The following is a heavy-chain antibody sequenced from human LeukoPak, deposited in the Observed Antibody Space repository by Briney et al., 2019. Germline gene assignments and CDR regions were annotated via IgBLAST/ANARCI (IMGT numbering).Heavy chain of an antibody. V-gene: IGHV3-21*01. D-gene: IGHD2-2*01. J-gene: IGHJ6*02. CDR2: ISSSSSYI. Sequence: GGSLRLSCAASGFTFSSYSMNWVRQAPRKGLEWVSSISSSSSYIYYADSVKGRFTISRDNAKNSLYLQMNSLRAEDTAVYYCARGYCSSTSCPGVYYYGMDVWGQGTTVTVSS. CDR1: GFTFSSYS. CDR3: ARGYCSSTSCPGVYYYGMDV.